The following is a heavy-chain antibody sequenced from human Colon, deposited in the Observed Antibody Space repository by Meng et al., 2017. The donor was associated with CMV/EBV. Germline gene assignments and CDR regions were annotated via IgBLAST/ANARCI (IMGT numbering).Heavy chain of an antibody. Sequence: ASVKVSCKTSGYTFNTYGVTWVRQAPGQGLEWMGWISGSNGNTNYAQKLQGRVTLTTDTSTSTAYMELGGLTSDDTAVYYCAGGGGYFSAGSYPAYFDQWGQGTLVTVSS. D-gene: IGHD3-10*01. CDR2: ISGSNGNT. J-gene: IGHJ4*02. CDR1: GYTFNTYG. V-gene: IGHV1-18*01. CDR3: AGGGGYFSAGSYPAYFDQ.